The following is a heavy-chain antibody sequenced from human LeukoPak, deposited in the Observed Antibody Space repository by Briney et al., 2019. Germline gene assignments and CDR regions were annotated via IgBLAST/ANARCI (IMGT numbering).Heavy chain of an antibody. D-gene: IGHD3-10*01. J-gene: IGHJ5*02. CDR2: FDPEDGET. V-gene: IGHV1-24*01. CDR1: GYTLTGLS. CDR3: AREGYYYGSGRPMPFDP. Sequence: ASVKVSCKVSGYTLTGLSMHWVRQAPGKGLECMGGFDPEDGETIYAQKFQGRVTMTEDTSTDTAYMELSSLRAEDTAAYYCAREGYYYGSGRPMPFDPWGQGTLVTVSS.